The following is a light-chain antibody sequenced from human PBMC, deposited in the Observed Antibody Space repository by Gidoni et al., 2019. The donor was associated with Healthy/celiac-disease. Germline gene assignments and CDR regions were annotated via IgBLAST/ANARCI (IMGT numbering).Light chain of an antibody. CDR3: CSYAGSYAYV. J-gene: IGLJ1*01. Sequence: LTQPRSVSGSPGQSVTISCTGTSSDVGGYNYVSWYQQHPGKAPKLMIYDVSKRPSGVPDRFSGSKSGNTASLTISGLQAEDEADYYCCSYAGSYAYVFGTGTKVTVL. CDR2: DVS. V-gene: IGLV2-11*01. CDR1: SSDVGGYNY.